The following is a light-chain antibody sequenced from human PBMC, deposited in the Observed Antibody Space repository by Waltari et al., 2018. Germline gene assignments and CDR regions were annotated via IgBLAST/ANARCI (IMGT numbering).Light chain of an antibody. CDR3: CSYAGSRTPWV. CDR2: EGS. V-gene: IGLV2-23*01. Sequence: QSALTPPPSVSGSPGQSITISCPGSSSDVGNSNFVSWYQQHPDEAPKLVIYEGSKRPSGISIRFSGSKSGNTASLTISRLQAEDEADYYCCSYAGSRTPWVFGGGTRVTVL. J-gene: IGLJ3*02. CDR1: SSDVGNSNF.